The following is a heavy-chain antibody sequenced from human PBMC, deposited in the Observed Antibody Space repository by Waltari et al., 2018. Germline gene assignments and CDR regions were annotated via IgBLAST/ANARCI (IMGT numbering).Heavy chain of an antibody. D-gene: IGHD2-15*01. CDR2: TYISGTT. Sequence: QLQESGPRLVKPSETLSLTCSVSGGSLSSPWWSWIRQPAGKGLEWIGRTYISGTTNKNPALASRITVSLDTPKNQFSLKLTSVSAADTAVYYCARQATSWSGFDYWGPGIQVTVSS. V-gene: IGHV4-4*07. CDR1: GGSLSSPW. CDR3: ARQATSWSGFDY. J-gene: IGHJ4*02.